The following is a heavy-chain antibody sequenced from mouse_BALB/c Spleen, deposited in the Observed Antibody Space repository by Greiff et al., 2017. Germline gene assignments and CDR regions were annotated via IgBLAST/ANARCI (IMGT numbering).Heavy chain of an antibody. CDR3: SRDNGGSTWFAY. Sequence: VKLMESGPGLVPPSQSLSITCAASGFSLTGYGVNWVRQPPGKGLEWLGLIRSDGSTDYNSALKSRLSISKDNSKSNVFLKMNRLQTDDTARYYYSRDNGGSTWFAYWGQGTLVTVSA. CDR1: GFSLTGYG. CDR2: IRSDGST. D-gene: IGHD1-1*02. J-gene: IGHJ3*01. V-gene: IGHV2-6-7*01.